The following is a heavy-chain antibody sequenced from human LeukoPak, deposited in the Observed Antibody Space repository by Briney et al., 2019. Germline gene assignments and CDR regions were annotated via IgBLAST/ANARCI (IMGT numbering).Heavy chain of an antibody. CDR1: GGSFSGYY. V-gene: IGHV4-34*01. Sequence: PSETLSLTCAVYGGSFSGYYWSWIRQPPRKGLEWIGEINYSGSTNYNPSPRSRVTISVVTSKTQLSLKLSSVTAADTAMYYCARGGSGYYDKSGYDNNKYNWFDPWGQGTLVTVSS. D-gene: IGHD3-22*01. CDR2: INYSGST. CDR3: ARGGSGYYDKSGYDNNKYNWFDP. J-gene: IGHJ5*02.